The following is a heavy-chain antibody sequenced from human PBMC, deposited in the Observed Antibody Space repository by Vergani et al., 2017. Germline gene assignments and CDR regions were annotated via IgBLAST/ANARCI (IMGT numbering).Heavy chain of an antibody. CDR2: ISSSSSYI. J-gene: IGHJ3*02. Sequence: EVQLVESGGGLVKPGGSLRLSSAASGFTSSSYSMNWVRQAPGKGLEWVSSISSSSSYIYYADSVKGGFTISRDNAKNSLYLQMNSLRAEDTAVYYCAGSLTIFGVSTDAFYIWGQGTMVTVSS. V-gene: IGHV3-21*01. CDR1: GFTSSSYS. D-gene: IGHD3-3*01. CDR3: AGSLTIFGVSTDAFYI.